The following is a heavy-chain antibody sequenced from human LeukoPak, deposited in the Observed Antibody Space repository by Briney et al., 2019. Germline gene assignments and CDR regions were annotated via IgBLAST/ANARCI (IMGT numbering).Heavy chain of an antibody. CDR1: GYTFTNYA. J-gene: IGHJ6*03. CDR2: INAANGHT. Sequence: ASVKVSCKASGYTFTNYAIHWVRQAPGQRFEWMGWINAANGHTKYSQEFQDRITITRDTFATTAYMELSNLRSEDMALYYCARGREPPNSNRDFYYYYYMDVWGTGTTVTVSS. CDR3: ARGREPPNSNRDFYYYYYMDV. D-gene: IGHD1-14*01. V-gene: IGHV1-3*03.